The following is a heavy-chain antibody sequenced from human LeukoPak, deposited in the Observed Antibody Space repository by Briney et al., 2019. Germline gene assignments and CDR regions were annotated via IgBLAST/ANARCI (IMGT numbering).Heavy chain of an antibody. J-gene: IGHJ4*02. D-gene: IGHD5-18*01. CDR2: IYYSGST. CDR1: GGSISSSSYY. V-gene: IGHV4-39*07. Sequence: SETLSLTCTVSGGSISSSSYYWGWIRQPPGKGLEWIGSIYYSGSTYYNPSLKSRVTISVDTSKNRFSLKLSSVTAADTAVYYCARVGIQLWLNYWGQGTLVTVSS. CDR3: ARVGIQLWLNY.